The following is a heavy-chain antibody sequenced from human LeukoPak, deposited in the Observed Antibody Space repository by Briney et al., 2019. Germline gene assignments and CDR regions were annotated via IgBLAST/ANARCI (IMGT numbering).Heavy chain of an antibody. V-gene: IGHV1-69*13. Sequence: SVKVSCKVSGYTLTELSMHWVRQAPGQGLEWMGGIIPIFGTANYAQKFQGRVTITADESTSTAYMELSSLRSEDTAVYYCARKRSGSYDDWFDPWGQGTLVTVSS. CDR1: GYTLTELS. D-gene: IGHD1-26*01. J-gene: IGHJ5*02. CDR3: ARKRSGSYDDWFDP. CDR2: IIPIFGTA.